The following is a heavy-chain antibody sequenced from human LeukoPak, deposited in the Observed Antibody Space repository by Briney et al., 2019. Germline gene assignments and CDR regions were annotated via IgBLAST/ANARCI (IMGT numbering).Heavy chain of an antibody. Sequence: ASVKVSCKASGFTFTSSAMQWVRQARGQRLEWIGWIVVGSGNTNYAQKFQERVTITRDMSTSTAYMELSSLRSGDTAVYYCAADQGSGWYVWGQGTLVTVSS. CDR3: AADQGSGWYV. CDR2: IVVGSGNT. J-gene: IGHJ4*02. D-gene: IGHD6-19*01. CDR1: GFTFTSSA. V-gene: IGHV1-58*02.